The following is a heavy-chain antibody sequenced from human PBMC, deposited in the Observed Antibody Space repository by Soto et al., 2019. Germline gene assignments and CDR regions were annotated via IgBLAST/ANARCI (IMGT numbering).Heavy chain of an antibody. J-gene: IGHJ4*02. Sequence: QLQLQESGPGLVKPSETLSLTCTVSGGSISGSSYYWGWIRQPPGKGLEWIGTIYYSGAAYYNPSLQSRVTIPVDTSSNHFSMQLHSVTPADPPVYSCSDILGQWLPRDWGQGTVVTVS. CDR1: GGSISGSSYY. CDR2: IYYSGAA. V-gene: IGHV4-39*01. CDR3: SDILGQWLPRD. D-gene: IGHD6-19*01.